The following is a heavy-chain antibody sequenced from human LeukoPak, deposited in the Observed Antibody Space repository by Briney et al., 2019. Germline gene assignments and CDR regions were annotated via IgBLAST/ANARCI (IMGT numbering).Heavy chain of an antibody. D-gene: IGHD2-8*02. Sequence: PGGSLRLSCAASGFTFDDYGMSWVRQAPGKGLEWVSGINWNSGSTGYADSVKGRFTISRDNSKSTLSLQMNSLRAEDTAIYYCATYRQVLLPFESWGQGTLVTVSS. CDR2: INWNSGST. J-gene: IGHJ4*02. CDR1: GFTFDDYG. V-gene: IGHV3-20*04. CDR3: ATYRQVLLPFES.